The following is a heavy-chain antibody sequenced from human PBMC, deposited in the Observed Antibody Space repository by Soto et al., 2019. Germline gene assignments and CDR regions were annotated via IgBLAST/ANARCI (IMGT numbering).Heavy chain of an antibody. D-gene: IGHD2-8*01. V-gene: IGHV3-11*06. Sequence: QVQLVESGGGLVKPGGSLRLSCAASGFTFSDYYMSWIRQAPGKGLEWVSYISSSSSYTNYADSVKGRFTIFRDNAKNSLYLQMNSLRAEDTAVYYCASAPLGYCTNGVCSHGMDVWGQGTTVTVSS. CDR3: ASAPLGYCTNGVCSHGMDV. CDR2: ISSSSSYT. CDR1: GFTFSDYY. J-gene: IGHJ6*02.